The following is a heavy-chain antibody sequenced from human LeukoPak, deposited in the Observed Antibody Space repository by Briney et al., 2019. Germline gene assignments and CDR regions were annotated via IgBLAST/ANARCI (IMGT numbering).Heavy chain of an antibody. D-gene: IGHD5-12*01. Sequence: SSETLSLTCTVSGGSISSSSYSWGWIRQPPGKGLEWIGSVSHSGSINYDPSLKNRVTISVDTSKNQFSLKLSSVTAADTAVYYCWAIVTTIKLDFWGRGTLVTVSS. J-gene: IGHJ4*02. CDR2: VSHSGSI. CDR3: WAIVTTIKLDF. V-gene: IGHV4-39*01. CDR1: GGSISSSSYS.